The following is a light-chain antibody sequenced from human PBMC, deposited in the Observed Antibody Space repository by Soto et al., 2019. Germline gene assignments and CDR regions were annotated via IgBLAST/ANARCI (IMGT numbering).Light chain of an antibody. Sequence: IQMTQSPSSLSASVGDRVTITCRTSQPINIYLNWYQHKPGKAPKLLIYAASSLQSGVPSRFSGSGSGADFTLTISSLQPEDFATYYCQQSYSAPTFGGGTKVEIK. J-gene: IGKJ4*01. CDR1: QPINIY. CDR3: QQSYSAPT. CDR2: AAS. V-gene: IGKV1-39*01.